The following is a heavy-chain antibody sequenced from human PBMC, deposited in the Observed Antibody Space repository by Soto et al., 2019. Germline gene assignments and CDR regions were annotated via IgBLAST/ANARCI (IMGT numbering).Heavy chain of an antibody. CDR3: AREYYDILTGYLVIDY. Sequence: SGPTLVNPTQTLTLTCTFSGFSLSTSGVGVGWIRQPPGKALEWLALIYWDDDKRYSPSLKSRLTITKDTSKNQVVLTMTNMDPVDTATYYCAREYYDILTGYLVIDYWGQGTLVTVSS. V-gene: IGHV2-5*02. D-gene: IGHD3-9*01. CDR2: IYWDDDK. CDR1: GFSLSTSGVG. J-gene: IGHJ4*02.